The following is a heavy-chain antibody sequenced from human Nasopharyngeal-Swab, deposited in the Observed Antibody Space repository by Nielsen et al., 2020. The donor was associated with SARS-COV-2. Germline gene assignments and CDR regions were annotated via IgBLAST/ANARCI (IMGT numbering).Heavy chain of an antibody. CDR2: IIPIFGTA. Sequence: SVKVSCKASGGTFSSYAISWVRQAPGQGLEWMGGIIPIFGTANCAQKFQGRVTITADESTSTAYMELSSLRSEDTAVYYCATGRAVTTFVYYYYGMDVWGQGTTVTVSS. CDR1: GGTFSSYA. V-gene: IGHV1-69*13. J-gene: IGHJ6*02. D-gene: IGHD4-17*01. CDR3: ATGRAVTTFVYYYYGMDV.